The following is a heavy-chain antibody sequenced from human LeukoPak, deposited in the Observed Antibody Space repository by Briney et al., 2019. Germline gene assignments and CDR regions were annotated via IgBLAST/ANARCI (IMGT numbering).Heavy chain of an antibody. J-gene: IGHJ6*02. D-gene: IGHD3-16*01. Sequence: ASVKVSCKASGGTFSSYAISWARQAPGQGLEWMGRIIPILGTANYAQKFQDRLRITADKSTSTAYMELSSLRSEDTAVYYCARLRWGAKVTSAYYYYGMDVWGQGTTVTVSS. CDR2: IIPILGTA. CDR3: ARLRWGAKVTSAYYYYGMDV. V-gene: IGHV1-69*04. CDR1: GGTFSSYA.